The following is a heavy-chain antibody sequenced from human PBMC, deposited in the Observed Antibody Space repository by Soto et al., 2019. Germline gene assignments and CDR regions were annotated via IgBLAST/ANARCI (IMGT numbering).Heavy chain of an antibody. V-gene: IGHV3-74*01. CDR2: IDGVGTGT. CDR1: GFTFTNYW. CDR3: KTVFEY. Sequence: GGSLRLSCAASGFTFTNYWMHWVRQVPGKGLVWVSRIDGVGTGTSYSDSVRGRFTISRDNAENTLYLQMNSLRAEDTAVYYCKTVFEYWGQGTPVTFSS. J-gene: IGHJ4*02.